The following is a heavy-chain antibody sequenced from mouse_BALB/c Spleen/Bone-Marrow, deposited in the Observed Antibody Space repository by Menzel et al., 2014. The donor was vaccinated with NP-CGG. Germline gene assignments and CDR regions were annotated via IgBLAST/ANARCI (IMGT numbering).Heavy chain of an antibody. CDR3: VRSGFRLRGAVDY. CDR1: GFSLTSYA. CDR2: MWIGGST. V-gene: IGHV2-2*02. J-gene: IGHJ4*01. Sequence: VQLQQSGPGLVQPAQCLSISCTVSGFSLTSYAIHWVRQSPGKGLEWLGVMWIGGSTDYNAAFISRLNITKDNSKSQVFFKMNSLQTNDTATYYCVRSGFRLRGAVDYWGQGTSVTVSS. D-gene: IGHD2-4*01.